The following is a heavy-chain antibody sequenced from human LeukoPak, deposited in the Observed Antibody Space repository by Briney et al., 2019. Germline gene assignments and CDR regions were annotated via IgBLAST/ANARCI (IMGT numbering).Heavy chain of an antibody. CDR3: AKELTTERTPGVDS. Sequence: GGSLRLSCTAPGFTFSSYSMSWVRQGPGTGLEWVSAISGSGDTTFYADSVKGRFTISRDNSKKTLYLQVNSLRAEDTAVYFCAKELTTERTPGVDSWGQGTLVTVSS. D-gene: IGHD4-17*01. V-gene: IGHV3-23*01. J-gene: IGHJ4*02. CDR2: ISGSGDTT. CDR1: GFTFSSYS.